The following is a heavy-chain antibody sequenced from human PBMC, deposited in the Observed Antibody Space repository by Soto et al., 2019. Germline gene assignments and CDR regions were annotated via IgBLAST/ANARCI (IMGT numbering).Heavy chain of an antibody. J-gene: IGHJ1*01. D-gene: IGHD5-18*01. CDR2: INPNSGGT. Sequence: GASVKVSCKASGYTFTGYYMHWVRQAPGQGLEWMGWINPNSGGTNYAQKFQGRVTMTRDTSISTAYMELSRLRSDDTAVYYCARGLGIQLWLRYFQHWGQGTLVTVSS. CDR3: ARGLGIQLWLRYFQH. CDR1: GYTFTGYY. V-gene: IGHV1-2*02.